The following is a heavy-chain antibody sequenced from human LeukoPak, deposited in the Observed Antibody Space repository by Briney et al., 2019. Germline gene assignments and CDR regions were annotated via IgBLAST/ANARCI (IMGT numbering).Heavy chain of an antibody. Sequence: GGSLRLSCAASGFTFSSYGMSWVRQAPGKGLEWVSTISGSGGSTYYADSVKGRFTISRDNSKNRLYLQMNSLRAEGTAVYYCAKEGGGSSGWYLDFYYYGMDVWGKGTTATVSS. CDR1: GFTFSSYG. CDR3: AKEGGGSSGWYLDFYYYGMDV. CDR2: ISGSGGST. V-gene: IGHV3-23*01. J-gene: IGHJ6*04. D-gene: IGHD6-19*01.